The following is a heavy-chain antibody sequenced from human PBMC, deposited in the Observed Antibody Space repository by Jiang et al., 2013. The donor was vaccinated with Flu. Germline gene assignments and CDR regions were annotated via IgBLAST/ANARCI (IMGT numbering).Heavy chain of an antibody. Sequence: LKISCEGSGYNFSNYWIGWVRQMPGKGLEWMGLIYPDDSDTRYSPSFQGQVTFSADKSISTAYLQWSSLKASDTAMYFCARRAQLGESWGGMDVWGQGTTVTVSS. D-gene: IGHD3-10*01. CDR3: ARRAQLGESWGGMDV. J-gene: IGHJ6*02. CDR2: IYPDDSDT. CDR1: GYNFSNYW. V-gene: IGHV5-51*01.